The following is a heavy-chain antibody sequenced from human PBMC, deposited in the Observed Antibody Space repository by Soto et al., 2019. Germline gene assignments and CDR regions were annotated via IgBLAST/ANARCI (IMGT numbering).Heavy chain of an antibody. V-gene: IGHV3-30*19. D-gene: IGHD1-26*01. CDR2: VYCDGDTK. Sequence: QVQLVESGGGVVQPGGSLRLSCVASGFTFSGDGMHWVRQAPGKGLEWVSVVYCDGDTKYYADSVMGRFTVSRDNSRNTLYMEMNTLRAEDTGLYNCARGPRMSRNGIVDYGGQGTLFPVSS. CDR1: GFTFSGDG. CDR3: ARGPRMSRNGIVDY. J-gene: IGHJ4*02.